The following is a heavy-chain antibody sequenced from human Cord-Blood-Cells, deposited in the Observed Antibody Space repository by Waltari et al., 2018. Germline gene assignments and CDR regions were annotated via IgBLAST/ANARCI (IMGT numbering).Heavy chain of an antibody. Sequence: QVQLVESGGGVVQPGRSLRLSCAASGFTFSSSGMHWVRQAPGKGLEWVAVISYDGSNKYYADSVKGRFTISRDNSKNTLYLQMNSLRAEDTAVYYCAKEYGGSKSWGYWGQGTLVTVSS. D-gene: IGHD3-16*01. CDR2: ISYDGSNK. J-gene: IGHJ4*02. CDR1: GFTFSSSG. V-gene: IGHV3-30*18. CDR3: AKEYGGSKSWGY.